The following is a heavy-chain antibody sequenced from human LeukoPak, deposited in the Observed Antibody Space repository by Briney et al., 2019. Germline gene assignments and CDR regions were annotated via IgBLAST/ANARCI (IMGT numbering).Heavy chain of an antibody. CDR3: ANATFDS. CDR1: GFTFSSYA. V-gene: IGHV3-30*04. Sequence: GGSLRLSCAASGFTFSSYAMHWVRQAPGKGLEWVAVISYDGSNKYYADSVKGRFTISRDNSKNTLYLQMNSLRADDTAVYYCANATFDSWGQGTLVTVSS. J-gene: IGHJ4*02. CDR2: ISYDGSNK.